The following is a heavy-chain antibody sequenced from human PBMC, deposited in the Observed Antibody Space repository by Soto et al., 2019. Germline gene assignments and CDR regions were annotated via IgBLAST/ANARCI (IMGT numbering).Heavy chain of an antibody. J-gene: IGHJ4*02. Sequence: ASVKVSCKASGYTFTSYGISWVRQAPGQGLEWMGWISAYNGNTNYAQKLQGRVTMTTDTSTSTAYMELRSLRSDDTAVYYCAREHYDFWSGYYGQFDYWGQGTLVTVSS. V-gene: IGHV1-18*01. CDR3: AREHYDFWSGYYGQFDY. D-gene: IGHD3-3*01. CDR2: ISAYNGNT. CDR1: GYTFTSYG.